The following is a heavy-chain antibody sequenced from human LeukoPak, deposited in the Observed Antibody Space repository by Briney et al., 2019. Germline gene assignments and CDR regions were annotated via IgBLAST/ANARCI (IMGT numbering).Heavy chain of an antibody. CDR2: IYYSGST. CDR3: ARSLTALTIYNWFDP. D-gene: IGHD4/OR15-4a*01. Sequence: SETLSFTCTVSGGSISSSSYYWGWIRQPPGKGLEWIGSIYYSGSTYYNPSLKSRVTISVDTSKNQFSLKLSSVTAADTAVYYCARSLTALTIYNWFDPWGQGTLVTVSS. J-gene: IGHJ5*02. CDR1: GGSISSSSYY. V-gene: IGHV4-39*07.